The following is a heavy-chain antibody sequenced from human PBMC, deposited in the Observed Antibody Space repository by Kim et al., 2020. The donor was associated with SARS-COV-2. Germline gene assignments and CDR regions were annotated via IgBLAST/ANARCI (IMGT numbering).Heavy chain of an antibody. CDR2: IIPIFGTA. CDR3: ARGAYYGDYVVY. Sequence: SVKVSCKASGGTFSSYAISWVRQAPGQGLEWMGGIIPIFGTANYAQKFQGRVTITADESTSTAYMELSSLRSEDTAVYYCARGAYYGDYVVYWGQGTLVTVSS. D-gene: IGHD4-17*01. J-gene: IGHJ4*02. CDR1: GGTFSSYA. V-gene: IGHV1-69*13.